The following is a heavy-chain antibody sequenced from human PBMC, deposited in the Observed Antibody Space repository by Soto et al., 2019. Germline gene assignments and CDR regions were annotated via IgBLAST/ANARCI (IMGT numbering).Heavy chain of an antibody. J-gene: IGHJ3*02. CDR1: GFTFSSYA. Sequence: QPGGSLRLSCAASGFTFSSYAMHWVRQAPGKGLEWVAVISYDGSNKYYADSVKGRFTISRDNSKNTLYLQMNSLRAEDTAVYYCASLSYYGSGSYYNVHDAFDIWGQGTMVTVSS. CDR3: ASLSYYGSGSYYNVHDAFDI. CDR2: ISYDGSNK. V-gene: IGHV3-30-3*01. D-gene: IGHD3-10*01.